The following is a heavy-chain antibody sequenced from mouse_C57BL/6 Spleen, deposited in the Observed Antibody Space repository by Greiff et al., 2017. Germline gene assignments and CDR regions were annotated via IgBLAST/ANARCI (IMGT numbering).Heavy chain of an antibody. CDR3: ARVVERSHYFDY. D-gene: IGHD1-1*02. Sequence: VQLQQSGPELVKPGASVKISCKASGYSFTGYYMNWVKQSPEKSLEWIGEINPSTGGTTYNQKFKAKATLTVDKSSSTAYMQLKSLTSEDSAVYYCARVVERSHYFDYWGQGTTLTVSS. CDR2: INPSTGGT. CDR1: GYSFTGYY. V-gene: IGHV1-42*01. J-gene: IGHJ2*01.